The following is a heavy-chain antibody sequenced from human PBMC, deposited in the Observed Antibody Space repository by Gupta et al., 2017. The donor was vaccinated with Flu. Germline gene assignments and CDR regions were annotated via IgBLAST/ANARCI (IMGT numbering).Heavy chain of an antibody. Sequence: QVQLVQSGAEVKKPGASVKVSCKASGYTFPSYYMHWVRQAPGQGLEWMGIINPSGGSTSYAQKFQGRVTMTRDTSTSTVYMELSSLRSEDTAVYYCARASMVGSMIVVVPHGMDVWGQGTTVTVSS. CDR1: GYTFPSYY. D-gene: IGHD3-22*01. J-gene: IGHJ6*02. V-gene: IGHV1-46*01. CDR3: ARASMVGSMIVVVPHGMDV. CDR2: INPSGGST.